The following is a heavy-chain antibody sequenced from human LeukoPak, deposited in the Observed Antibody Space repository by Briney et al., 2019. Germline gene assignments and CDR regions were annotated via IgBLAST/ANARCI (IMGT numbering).Heavy chain of an antibody. CDR2: IYYSGAT. J-gene: IGHJ5*02. CDR3: ARLNWFDP. Sequence: SETLSLTCTVSGGSISSSNYYWGWIRQPPGKGLEWIGAIYYSGATYYNPSLKSRVTISVDKSKNQFSLKLSSVTAADTAVYYCARLNWFDPWGQGTLVTVSS. CDR1: GGSISSSNYY. V-gene: IGHV4-39*07.